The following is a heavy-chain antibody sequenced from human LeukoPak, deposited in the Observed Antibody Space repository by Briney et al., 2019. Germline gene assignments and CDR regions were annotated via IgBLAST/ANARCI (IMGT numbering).Heavy chain of an antibody. Sequence: GRSLRLSCAASGFSFNTYAMHWVRQAPGQGLEWVALIWHDGSHKFYSNSVRGQLTISRDNSKNTVSLQMNNLRPEDTAVYYCARGIFGSGSYPDFWGQGTLVTVSS. V-gene: IGHV3-33*01. J-gene: IGHJ4*02. CDR2: IWHDGSHK. CDR1: GFSFNTYA. D-gene: IGHD3-10*01. CDR3: ARGIFGSGSYPDF.